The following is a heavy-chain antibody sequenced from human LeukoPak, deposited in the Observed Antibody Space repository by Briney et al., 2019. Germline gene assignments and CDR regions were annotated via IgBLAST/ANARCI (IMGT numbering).Heavy chain of an antibody. CDR1: GFTFSSYA. J-gene: IGHJ6*02. CDR3: VWGSEDSWSGYRPYYYGMDV. D-gene: IGHD3-3*01. Sequence: PGGSLRLSCAASGFTFSSYAMSWVRQAPGKGLEWVSAISGSGGSTYYADSVKGRFTISRDNSKNTLYLQMNSLRAEDTAVYYCVWGSEDSWSGYRPYYYGMDVWGQGTTVTVSS. V-gene: IGHV3-23*01. CDR2: ISGSGGST.